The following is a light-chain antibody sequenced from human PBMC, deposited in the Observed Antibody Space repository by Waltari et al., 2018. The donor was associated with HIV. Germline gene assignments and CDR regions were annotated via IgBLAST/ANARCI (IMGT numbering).Light chain of an antibody. V-gene: IGLV2-14*01. CDR2: DVR. CDR3: SSWTSSTTLV. Sequence: QSALTQPASVSRSPGQSITISCTGTNSDFGSYDFVSWYQQYPGKAPRLIISDVRNRPSGISSRFSGSKYGYTASLTISGLRAEDEADYFCSSWTSSTTLVFGTGTKVTVL. CDR1: NSDFGSYDF. J-gene: IGLJ1*01.